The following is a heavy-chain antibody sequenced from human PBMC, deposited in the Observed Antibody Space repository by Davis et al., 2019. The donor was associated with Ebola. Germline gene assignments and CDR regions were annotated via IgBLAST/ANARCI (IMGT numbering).Heavy chain of an antibody. CDR1: GGSISSYY. J-gene: IGHJ6*04. D-gene: IGHD3-10*01. Sequence: SETLSLTCTVSGGSISSYYWSWIRQPPGKGLEWIGYIYYSGSTNYNPSLKSRVTISVDTSKNQFSLTLSSVTAADTAVYYCARTPYYGSGYYYYGMDVWGKGTTVTVSS. CDR2: IYYSGST. V-gene: IGHV4-59*01. CDR3: ARTPYYGSGYYYYGMDV.